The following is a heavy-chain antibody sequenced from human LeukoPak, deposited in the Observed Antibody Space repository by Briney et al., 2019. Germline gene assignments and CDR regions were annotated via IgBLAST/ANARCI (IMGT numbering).Heavy chain of an antibody. D-gene: IGHD6-13*01. CDR3: ARDLGLEAAAGKGLYFQH. CDR2: IYHSGST. CDR1: GGSISSGGYY. V-gene: IGHV4-30-2*01. J-gene: IGHJ1*01. Sequence: SETLSLTCSVSGGSISSGGYYWSWIRQPPGKGLEWIGYIYHSGSTYYNPSLKSRVTISVDRSKNQFSLKLSSVTAADTAVYYCARDLGLEAAAGKGLYFQHWGQGTLVTVSS.